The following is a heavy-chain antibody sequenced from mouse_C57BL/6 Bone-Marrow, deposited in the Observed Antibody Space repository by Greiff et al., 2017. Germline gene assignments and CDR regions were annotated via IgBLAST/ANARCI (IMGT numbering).Heavy chain of an antibody. Sequence: VQLQQSGAELVRPGASVKLSCTASGFNIKDDYMHWVKQRPEQGLEWIGWIDPENGDTEYASKFQGKATITADTSSNTAYLQLSSRTSEDTAVYYCTTDYYGSSYGFAYWGQGTLVTVSA. CDR3: TTDYYGSSYGFAY. CDR1: GFNIKDDY. V-gene: IGHV14-4*01. CDR2: IDPENGDT. D-gene: IGHD1-1*01. J-gene: IGHJ3*01.